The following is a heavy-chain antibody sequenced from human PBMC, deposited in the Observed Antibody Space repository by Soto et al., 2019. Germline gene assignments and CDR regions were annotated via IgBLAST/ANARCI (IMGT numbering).Heavy chain of an antibody. V-gene: IGHV4-30-4*01. CDR2: IYYSGST. J-gene: IGHJ6*02. CDR3: ARGNSGGSRPTYGMDV. D-gene: IGHD1-26*01. Sequence: QVQLQESGPGLVKPSQTLSLTCTVSGGSISSGDYYWSWIRQPPGKGLEWIGYIYYSGSTYYNPSPKSRVTISVDTSKNQFSLKLSSVTAADTAVYYCARGNSGGSRPTYGMDVWGQGTTVTVSS. CDR1: GGSISSGDYY.